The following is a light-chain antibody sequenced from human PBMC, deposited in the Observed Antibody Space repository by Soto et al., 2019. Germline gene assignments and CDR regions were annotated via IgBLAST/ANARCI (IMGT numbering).Light chain of an antibody. J-gene: IGKJ5*01. Sequence: EIFLTQSPDTLSLSPGERATLTCRASQSVTNYIAWYQRRPGQAPRLLIYDASNRATGVPARFSGSRSGTGFTLTISDLEPADFAVYYCQQYGSSPPYTFGQGTRLEIK. V-gene: IGKV3-11*01. CDR1: QSVTNY. CDR2: DAS. CDR3: QQYGSSPPYT.